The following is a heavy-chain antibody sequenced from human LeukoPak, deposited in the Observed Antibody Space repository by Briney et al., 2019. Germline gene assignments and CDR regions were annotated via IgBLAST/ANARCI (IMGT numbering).Heavy chain of an antibody. D-gene: IGHD6-13*01. CDR1: GYTFTSYG. CDR2: ISAYNGNT. Sequence: ASVKVSCKASGYTFTSYGISWVRQAPGQGLEWMGWISAYNGNTNYAQKLQGRVTMTTDTSTSTAYMELRSLRSDDTAVYYCARDDDPGYSSSWYYYYGMGVWGQGTTVTVSS. CDR3: ARDDDPGYSSSWYYYYGMGV. J-gene: IGHJ6*02. V-gene: IGHV1-18*01.